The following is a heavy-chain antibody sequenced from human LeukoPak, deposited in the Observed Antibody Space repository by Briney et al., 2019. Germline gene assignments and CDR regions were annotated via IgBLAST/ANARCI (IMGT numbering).Heavy chain of an antibody. CDR1: GGSISSYY. J-gene: IGHJ4*02. CDR3: ARDGNYYDSSGYYPFDY. CDR2: IYTSGST. V-gene: IGHV4-4*07. Sequence: SETLSLTCTVSGGSISSYYWSWIRQPAGKGLEWIGRIYTSGSTNYNPSLKSRVTMSVDTSKNQFSLKLSSVTAADTAVYYCARDGNYYDSSGYYPFDYWGQGTLVTVSS. D-gene: IGHD3-22*01.